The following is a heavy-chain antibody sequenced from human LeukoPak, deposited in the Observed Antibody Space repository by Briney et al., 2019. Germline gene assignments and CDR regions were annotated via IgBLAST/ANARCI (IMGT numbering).Heavy chain of an antibody. CDR2: ISGSGGST. V-gene: IGHV3-23*01. CDR1: GFTVSSNY. D-gene: IGHD6-19*01. CDR3: AKDLKQWLVRCYFDY. Sequence: GGSLRLSCAASGFTVSSNYMSWVRQAPGKGLEWVSAISGSGGSTYYADSVKGRFTISRDNSKNTLYLQMNSLRAEDTAVYYCAKDLKQWLVRCYFDYWGQGTLVTVSS. J-gene: IGHJ4*02.